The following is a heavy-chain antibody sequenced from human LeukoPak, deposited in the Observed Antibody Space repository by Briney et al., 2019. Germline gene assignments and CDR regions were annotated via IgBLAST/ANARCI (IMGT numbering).Heavy chain of an antibody. CDR1: GFTFSNYW. D-gene: IGHD3-10*01. CDR2: IYVDGRTT. CDR3: AREGYYGSGSPPSLYFDY. V-gene: IGHV3-74*01. Sequence: GGSLRLSCVASGFTFSNYWMHWVRQPPGKGLVWVSRIYVDGRTTNYADSVKGRFTISRDNSRSTLYLQMNSLRPEDTAIYYCAREGYYGSGSPPSLYFDYWGQGTLVTVSS. J-gene: IGHJ4*02.